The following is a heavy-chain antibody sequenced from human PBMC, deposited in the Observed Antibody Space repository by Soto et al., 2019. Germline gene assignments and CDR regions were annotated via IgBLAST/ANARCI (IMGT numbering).Heavy chain of an antibody. CDR2: IYDSGGT. D-gene: IGHD2-15*01. J-gene: IGHJ3*02. CDR3: ARDRGTYSAAFDI. CDR1: GGSISSNY. Sequence: PSETLSLTCSVSGGSISSNYWSWIRQPPGKGLEWIGHIYDSGGTTYNPSLKSRVTIAVDTSKNQFSLKLSSVTAADTAVYYCARDRGTYSAAFDIWGQGTMVTVSS. V-gene: IGHV4-59*01.